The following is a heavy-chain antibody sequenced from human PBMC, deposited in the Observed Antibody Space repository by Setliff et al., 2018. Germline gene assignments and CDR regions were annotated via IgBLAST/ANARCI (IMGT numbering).Heavy chain of an antibody. D-gene: IGHD2-21*01. J-gene: IGHJ4*02. CDR1: GGPFSNYA. CDR3: VCGHRSQATSDF. Sequence: SVEVSCKASGGPFSNYAISWVRQAPGQGLEWMGGIVPIFVGANYAQKFRDRVTMTADESTHTFYMELSSLTSEDTAVYFCVCGHRSQATSDFWGQGTLVTVSS. CDR2: IVPIFVGA. V-gene: IGHV1-69*13.